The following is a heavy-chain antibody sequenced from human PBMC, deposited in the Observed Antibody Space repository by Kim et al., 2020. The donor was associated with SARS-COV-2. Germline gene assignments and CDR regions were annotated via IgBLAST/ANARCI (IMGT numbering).Heavy chain of an antibody. J-gene: IGHJ4*02. Sequence: YAESVKGRFTSSRDNSKNTLYLQMNSLRAEDTAVYYCAKLGIAVADVVDYWGQGTLVTVSS. V-gene: IGHV3-23*01. CDR3: AKLGIAVADVVDY. D-gene: IGHD6-19*01.